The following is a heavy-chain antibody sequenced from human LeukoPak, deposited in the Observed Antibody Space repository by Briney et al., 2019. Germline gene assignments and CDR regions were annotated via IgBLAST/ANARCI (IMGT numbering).Heavy chain of an antibody. J-gene: IGHJ6*02. CDR3: ARDRISGSSSWLHYYYGMDV. CDR1: GYTFTGYY. V-gene: IGHV1-2*02. D-gene: IGHD6-13*01. CDR2: INPNSGGT. Sequence: ASVKVSCKASGYTFTGYYMHWVRQAPGQGLEWMGWINPNSGGTNYAQKFQGRVTMTRDTSISTAYMEPSRLRSDDTAAYYCARDRISGSSSWLHYYYGMDVWGQGTTVTVSS.